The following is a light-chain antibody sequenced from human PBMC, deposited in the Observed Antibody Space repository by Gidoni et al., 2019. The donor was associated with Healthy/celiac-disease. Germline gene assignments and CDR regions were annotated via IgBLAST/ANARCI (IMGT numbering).Light chain of an antibody. V-gene: IGLV2-14*01. CDR3: SSYTSSSTLGVV. Sequence: QSALTQPASVSGSPVQSITISGTGTSSAVGGYNYVPWYQQHPGKAPKLIMYDVSNRPSGVSNRFSGYKSGNTASLTISGLQAEDEADYYCSSYTSSSTLGVVFGGGTKLTVL. CDR1: SSAVGGYNY. CDR2: DVS. J-gene: IGLJ2*01.